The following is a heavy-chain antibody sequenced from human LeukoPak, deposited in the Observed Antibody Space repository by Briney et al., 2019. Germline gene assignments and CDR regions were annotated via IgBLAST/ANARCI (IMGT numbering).Heavy chain of an antibody. CDR1: GFTFSGYG. CDR2: ISYDGSNK. V-gene: IGHV3-30*18. D-gene: IGHD3-16*01. CDR3: AKDGGISTGYYYGVDA. Sequence: GGSLRLSCAASGFTFSGYGVHWVRQAPGKGLEWVAVISYDGSNKYYADSVKGRFTISRDNSKNTLYLQMNSLRAEDTAVYWCAKDGGISTGYYYGVDAWGKGTTVTVPS. J-gene: IGHJ6*04.